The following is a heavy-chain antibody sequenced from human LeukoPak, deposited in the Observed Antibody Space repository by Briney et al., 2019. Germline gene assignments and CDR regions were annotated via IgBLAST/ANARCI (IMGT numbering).Heavy chain of an antibody. CDR2: ISYDESDK. Sequence: GTSLRLSCAASGFLLADYGMHWVRQAPGKGLEWLSMISYDESDKFYADSVRGRFTISRDTSRNTLYLQMYSLRVEDTAVYFCAKDRGNTWSFDSWGQGTLVTVSS. V-gene: IGHV3-30*18. CDR3: AKDRGNTWSFDS. D-gene: IGHD6-13*01. J-gene: IGHJ4*02. CDR1: GFLLADYG.